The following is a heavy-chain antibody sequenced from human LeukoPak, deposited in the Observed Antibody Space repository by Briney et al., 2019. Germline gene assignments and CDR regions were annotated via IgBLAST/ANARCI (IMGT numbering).Heavy chain of an antibody. V-gene: IGHV3-23*01. CDR3: AKDYVREYSRLEFDY. CDR1: GFTFSSYA. Sequence: GSLSLSCAASGFTFSSYAMSWVRQAPGKGLEWVSAISGSGGSTYYADSVKGRFTISRDNSKNTLYLQMNSLRAEDTAVYYCAKDYVREYSRLEFDYWGQGTLVTVSS. J-gene: IGHJ4*02. D-gene: IGHD6-6*01. CDR2: ISGSGGST.